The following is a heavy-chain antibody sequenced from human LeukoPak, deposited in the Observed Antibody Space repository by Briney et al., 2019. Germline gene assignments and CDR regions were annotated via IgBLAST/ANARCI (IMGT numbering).Heavy chain of an antibody. J-gene: IGHJ4*02. V-gene: IGHV3-23*01. CDR1: GFTFSSYG. CDR2: ISGSGGST. CDR3: TRGSSWAYWGDS. Sequence: GGSLRLSCAASGFTFSSYGMSWVRQAPGKGLEWVSAISGSGGSTYYADSVKGRFTISRDNSKNTLYLQMNSLTSDDTALYYCTRGSSWAYWGDSWGQGTLITVSS. D-gene: IGHD3-16*01.